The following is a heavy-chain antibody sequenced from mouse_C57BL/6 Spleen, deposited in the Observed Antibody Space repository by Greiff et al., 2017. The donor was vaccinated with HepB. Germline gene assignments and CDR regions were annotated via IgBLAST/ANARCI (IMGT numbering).Heavy chain of an antibody. V-gene: IGHV1-7*01. CDR2: INPSSGYT. Sequence: QVQLKQSGAELAKPGASVKLSCKASGYTFTSYWMHWVKQRPGQGLEWIGYINPSSGYTKYNQKFKDKATLTADKSSSTAYMQLSSLTYEDSAVYDCERGAQVFDYWGQGTTLTVSS. CDR1: GYTFTSYW. CDR3: ERGAQVFDY. D-gene: IGHD3-2*02. J-gene: IGHJ2*01.